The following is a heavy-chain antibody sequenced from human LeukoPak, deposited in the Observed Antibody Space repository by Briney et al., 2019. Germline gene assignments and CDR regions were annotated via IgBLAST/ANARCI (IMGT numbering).Heavy chain of an antibody. CDR3: ARLTGSSWNGYFDY. CDR2: IKHSGST. V-gene: IGHV4-34*01. CDR1: GGSFSGFY. J-gene: IGHJ4*02. Sequence: PSETLSLTCAVYGGSFSGFYWSWIRQSPGKGLEWIGEIKHSGSTNYNPSLKSRVTISVDTSKNQFSLKLSSVTAADTAVYYCARLTGSSWNGYFDYWGQGTLVTVSS. D-gene: IGHD6-13*01.